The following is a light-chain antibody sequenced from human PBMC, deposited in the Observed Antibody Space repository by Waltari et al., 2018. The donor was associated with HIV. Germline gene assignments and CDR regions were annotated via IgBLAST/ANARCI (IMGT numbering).Light chain of an antibody. V-gene: IGKV3-15*01. CDR2: RAS. CDR3: QQYNNFPLT. J-gene: IGKJ4*01. CDR1: QRIASN. Sequence: EIVMTQSPATLSVSPGERVTLSCRASQRIASNLVWYQQKPGQAPRPLIYRASSRDTGIPARFSGSGSGTEFTLTISSLQSEDFALYYCQQYNNFPLTFGGGTKVEIK.